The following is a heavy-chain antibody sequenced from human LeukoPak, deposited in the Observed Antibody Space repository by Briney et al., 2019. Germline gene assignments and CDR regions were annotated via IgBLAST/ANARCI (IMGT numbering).Heavy chain of an antibody. V-gene: IGHV1-2*02. Sequence: ASVKVSCKASGYTFTGYYMHWVRQAPGQGLEWMGWINPNSGGTNYAQKFQGRVTMTRDTSISTAYMELRRLRDDDTAVYYCAKVGEYQLLLYAFDMWGQGTMVTVSS. CDR2: INPNSGGT. J-gene: IGHJ3*02. CDR3: AKVGEYQLLLYAFDM. D-gene: IGHD2-2*01. CDR1: GYTFTGYY.